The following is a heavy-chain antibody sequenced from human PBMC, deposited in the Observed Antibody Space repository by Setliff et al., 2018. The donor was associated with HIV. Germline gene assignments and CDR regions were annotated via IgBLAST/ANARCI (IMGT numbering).Heavy chain of an antibody. CDR1: GVSVGSGDYY. D-gene: IGHD6-6*01. CDR3: ATRPRIAARPFDY. V-gene: IGHV4-31*03. Sequence: KTSETLSLTCSVSGVSVGSGDYYWHWIRQRPEKALEWIGYIFHSGDTYYNPSLKSRISMSVDTSKNQFSLELTTLTAADTAVYYCATRPRIAARPFDYWGQGMLVTVSS. J-gene: IGHJ4*02. CDR2: IFHSGDT.